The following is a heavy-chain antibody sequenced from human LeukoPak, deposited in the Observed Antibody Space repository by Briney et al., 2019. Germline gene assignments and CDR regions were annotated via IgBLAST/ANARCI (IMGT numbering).Heavy chain of an antibody. CDR2: ISGSGGST. Sequence: GGSLRLSCAASGFTFSSYAMSWVRQAPGKGLEWVSAISGSGGSTYYADSVKGRFTISRDNSKNTLYLQMNSLRAEDTAVYYCAREGSSSWYESYYYYYGMDVWGQGTTVTVSS. CDR3: AREGSSSWYESYYYYYGMDV. J-gene: IGHJ6*02. D-gene: IGHD6-13*01. CDR1: GFTFSSYA. V-gene: IGHV3-23*01.